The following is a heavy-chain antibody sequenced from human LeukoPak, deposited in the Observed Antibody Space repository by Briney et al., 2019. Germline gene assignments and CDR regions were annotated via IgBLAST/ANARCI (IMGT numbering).Heavy chain of an antibody. D-gene: IGHD3-3*01. V-gene: IGHV3-7*03. CDR1: GFTFRSSW. CDR3: AKTAGNGVVYGPFDY. Sequence: GGSLRLSCAASGFTFRSSWMSWVRLAPGKGLEWVGNIRPDGSEKQYVDSVKGRFTISRDNSKNTLYLQMNSLRAEDTAVYYCAKTAGNGVVYGPFDYWGQGTLVTVSS. CDR2: IRPDGSEK. J-gene: IGHJ4*02.